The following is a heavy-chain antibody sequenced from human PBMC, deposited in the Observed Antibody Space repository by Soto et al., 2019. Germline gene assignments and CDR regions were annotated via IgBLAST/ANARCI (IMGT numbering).Heavy chain of an antibody. CDR2: INTLSSAI. J-gene: IGHJ4*02. Sequence: AGSLRLSCAGSGFTFSDYYITWIRRAPGKGLEWVSYINTLSSAIYYADSVKGRFTISRDNAKNSVYLQMNSLRAEDTAVYYCARRLQWQLRPLDSWGRGTLVTVSS. CDR1: GFTFSDYY. V-gene: IGHV3-11*01. CDR3: ARRLQWQLRPLDS. D-gene: IGHD6-19*01.